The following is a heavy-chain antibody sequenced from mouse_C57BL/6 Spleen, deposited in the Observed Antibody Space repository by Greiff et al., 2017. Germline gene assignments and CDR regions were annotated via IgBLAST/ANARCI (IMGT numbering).Heavy chain of an antibody. Sequence: VQLVESGAELVRPGASVTLSCKASGYTFTDYEMHWVKQTPVHGLEWIGAIDPETGGTAYNQKFKGKAILTADKSSSTAYMELRSLTSEDSAVYYCTREGYWGQGTTLTVSS. V-gene: IGHV1-15*01. CDR3: TREGY. J-gene: IGHJ2*01. CDR2: IDPETGGT. CDR1: GYTFTDYE.